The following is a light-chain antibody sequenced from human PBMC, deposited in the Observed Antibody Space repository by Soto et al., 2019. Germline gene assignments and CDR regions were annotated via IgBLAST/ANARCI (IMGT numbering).Light chain of an antibody. J-gene: IGKJ4*01. CDR1: QSVSSY. V-gene: IGKV3-11*01. CDR3: QLSSNWALT. CDR2: DAS. Sequence: EIVFTQSPATLSLSPGERATLSCRASQSVSSYLAWYQQKSGQAPRHLIYDASNRATGIPARFSGSGSGTDFTLTISSLGPEDFAVYYCQLSSNWALTFGGGTKVEIK.